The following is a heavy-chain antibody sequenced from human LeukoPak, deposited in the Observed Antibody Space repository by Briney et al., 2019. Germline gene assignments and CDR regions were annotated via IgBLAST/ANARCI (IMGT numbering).Heavy chain of an antibody. CDR1: GGSISSYY. V-gene: IGHV4-59*01. D-gene: IGHD3-10*01. CDR3: ARGEPYYYGSGSYSDVWFDP. CDR2: IFYSGST. J-gene: IGHJ5*02. Sequence: SETLSLTCTVSGGSISSYYWSWIRQPPGKGLEWTGYIFYSGSTNYNPSLKSRVTISVDTSKNQFSLKLSSVTAADTAVYYCARGEPYYYGSGSYSDVWFDPWGQGTLVTVSS.